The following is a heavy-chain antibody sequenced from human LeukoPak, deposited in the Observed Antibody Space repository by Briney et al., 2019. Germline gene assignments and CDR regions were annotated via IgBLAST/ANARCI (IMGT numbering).Heavy chain of an antibody. Sequence: PGGSLRLSCAASGFTFSSYWMPWVRQAPGKGLEWVSYISSSSSTIYYADSVKGRFTISRDNAKNSLYLQMNNLRAEDTAVYYCARESGLTIFGVARRYFDYWGQGTLVTVSS. CDR2: ISSSSSTI. CDR1: GFTFSSYW. J-gene: IGHJ4*02. D-gene: IGHD3-3*01. CDR3: ARESGLTIFGVARRYFDY. V-gene: IGHV3-48*04.